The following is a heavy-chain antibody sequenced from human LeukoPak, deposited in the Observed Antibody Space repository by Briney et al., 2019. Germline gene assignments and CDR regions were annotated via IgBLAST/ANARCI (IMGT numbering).Heavy chain of an antibody. D-gene: IGHD4-17*01. Sequence: PGGSQRLSCAASGFTFSDYYMSWIRQAPGKGLEWVSYISDSSSYTNYADSIKGRFTISRDNARSSVSVEMNSLRAEDTAVYYCARAGDTMVTTVNLDYWGQGTL. CDR2: ISDSSSYT. J-gene: IGHJ4*02. CDR1: GFTFSDYY. V-gene: IGHV3-11*05. CDR3: ARAGDTMVTTVNLDY.